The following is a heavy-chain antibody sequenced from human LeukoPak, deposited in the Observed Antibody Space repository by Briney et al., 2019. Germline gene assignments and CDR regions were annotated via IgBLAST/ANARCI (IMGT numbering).Heavy chain of an antibody. V-gene: IGHV3-7*03. J-gene: IGHJ4*02. CDR2: INHNGNVN. CDR3: ARGWAYFDY. D-gene: IGHD1-26*01. CDR1: GFTFSSYW. Sequence: PGGSLRLSCAASGFTFSSYWMNWARQAPGKGLEWVASINHNGNVNYYVDSVKGRFTISRDNSRNTLFLQMNSLRAEDTAVYYCARGWAYFDYWGQGTLVTVSS.